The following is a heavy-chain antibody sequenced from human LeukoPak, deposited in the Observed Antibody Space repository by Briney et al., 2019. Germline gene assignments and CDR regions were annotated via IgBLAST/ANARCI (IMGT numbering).Heavy chain of an antibody. Sequence: PGGSLRLSCAASGFTFSSYWMSWVRQAPGKGLEWVANIKQDGSEKYYVDSVKGRFTISRDNAKNSLYLQMNSLRAEDTAVYYCAREHYYDSSGYYYPVYYYMDVWGKGTTVTVSS. J-gene: IGHJ6*03. CDR2: IKQDGSEK. CDR1: GFTFSSYW. D-gene: IGHD3-22*01. CDR3: AREHYYDSSGYYYPVYYYMDV. V-gene: IGHV3-7*01.